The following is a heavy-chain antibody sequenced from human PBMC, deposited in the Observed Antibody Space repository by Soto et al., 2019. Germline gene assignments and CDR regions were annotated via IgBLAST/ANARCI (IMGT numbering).Heavy chain of an antibody. D-gene: IGHD6-19*01. CDR2: ITSSSGRP. Sequence: EVQLLESGGGLVQPGGSLRLSCAASGFTFSNSGMSWVRQTPGKGLEWVSAITSSSGRPYYADSVKGRFSISRDYSKNALYLQMNSLRAEDTAVYYCAKYSRGWDFDYWGQEALVTVSS. J-gene: IGHJ4*02. CDR3: AKYSRGWDFDY. V-gene: IGHV3-23*01. CDR1: GFTFSNSG.